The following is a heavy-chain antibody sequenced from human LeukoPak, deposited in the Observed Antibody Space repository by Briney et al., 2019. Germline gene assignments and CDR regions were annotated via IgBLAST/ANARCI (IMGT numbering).Heavy chain of an antibody. J-gene: IGHJ4*02. CDR3: ARFRRGTYYFDY. CDR2: IYYSGST. CDR1: GGSISSYY. V-gene: IGHV4-59*01. Sequence: PSETLSLTCTVSGGSISSYYWSWIRQPPGKGLEWIGYIYYSGSTNYNPSLKSRVTISVDTSKNQFSLKLSPVTAADTAVYYCARFRRGTYYFDYWGQGTLVTVSS. D-gene: IGHD3-16*01.